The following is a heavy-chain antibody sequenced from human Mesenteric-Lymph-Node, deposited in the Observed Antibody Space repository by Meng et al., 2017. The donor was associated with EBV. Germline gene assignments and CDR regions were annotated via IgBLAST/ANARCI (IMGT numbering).Heavy chain of an antibody. V-gene: IGHV4-61*01. Sequence: QVQLQESGPGPVKPSETLSLTCTVSGGSVTSGSYYWNWIRQPPGKRLEWIGYIHYSGSTNYNPSLKSQITISVDTSKNQLSLRVSHVTAADTAVYYCARGRRGVQYFDFWGQGALVTVSS. J-gene: IGHJ4*02. CDR1: GGSVTSGSYY. CDR2: IHYSGST. CDR3: ARGRRGVQYFDF. D-gene: IGHD1-1*01.